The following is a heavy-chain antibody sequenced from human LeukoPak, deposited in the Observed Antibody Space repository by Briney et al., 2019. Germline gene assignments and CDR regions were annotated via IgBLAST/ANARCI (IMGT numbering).Heavy chain of an antibody. J-gene: IGHJ4*02. CDR3: ARRRDLYSGSYYPFDY. CDR1: GYSFTNYW. CDR2: IYPGDSDA. Sequence: ESLKITCKGSGYSFTNYWIGWVRQMPGKGLKWMGIIYPGDSDARYSPSFQGQVTISADKSISTAYLQWSSLKASDTAMYYCARRRDLYSGSYYPFDYWGQGTLVTVSS. D-gene: IGHD1-26*01. V-gene: IGHV5-51*01.